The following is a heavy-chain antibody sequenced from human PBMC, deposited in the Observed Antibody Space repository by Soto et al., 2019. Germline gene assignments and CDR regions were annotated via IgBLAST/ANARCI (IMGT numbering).Heavy chain of an antibody. V-gene: IGHV1-2*04. CDR2: INPNSGGT. D-gene: IGHD4-17*01. CDR1: GYTFTGYY. Sequence: QVQLVQSGAEVKKPGASVKVSCKASGYTFTGYYMHWVRQAPGQGLEWMGWINPNSGGTNYAQKLQGWVTMTRDTSISTAYMELSRLRSDDTAVYYCARSATVTTLRGYFDDWGQGTLVTVSS. J-gene: IGHJ4*02. CDR3: ARSATVTTLRGYFDD.